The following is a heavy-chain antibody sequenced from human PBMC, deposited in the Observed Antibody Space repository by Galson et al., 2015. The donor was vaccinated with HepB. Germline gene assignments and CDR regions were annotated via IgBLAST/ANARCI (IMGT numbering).Heavy chain of an antibody. CDR2: ISSSSSYI. J-gene: IGHJ4*02. D-gene: IGHD4-11*01. V-gene: IGHV3-21*01. Sequence: SLRLSCAASGFTFSSYSMNWVRQAPGKGLEWVSSISSSSSYIYYADSVKGRFTISRDNAKNSLYLQMNSLRAEDTAVYYCARDLAFGFYSNYVFATWGQGTLVTVSS. CDR1: GFTFSSYS. CDR3: ARDLAFGFYSNYVFAT.